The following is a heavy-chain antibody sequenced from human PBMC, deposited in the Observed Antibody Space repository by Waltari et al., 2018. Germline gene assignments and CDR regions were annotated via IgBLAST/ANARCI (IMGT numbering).Heavy chain of an antibody. V-gene: IGHV3-23*01. CDR1: RFIFNSCA. Sequence: EVQLLESGGNLVRSAGTLLLSCSASRFIFNSCAMSCVRQAPGEGLEWTLKSSVTSSRTYYAGSAKGQFSSLRAEAKTTLYCARVIGCGNSTSIYYCAKDGKGYFDPVDSWGVGTVGTVSS. CDR2: SSVTSSRT. D-gene: IGHD5-18*01. CDR3: AKDGKGYFDPVDS. J-gene: IGHJ5*01.